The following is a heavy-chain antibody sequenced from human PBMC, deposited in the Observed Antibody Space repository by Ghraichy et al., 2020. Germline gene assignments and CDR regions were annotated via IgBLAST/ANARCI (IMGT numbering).Heavy chain of an antibody. J-gene: IGHJ4*02. CDR1: GYTFNAYG. D-gene: IGHD6-19*01. V-gene: IGHV1-3*04. CDR3: ARDRSGRGWPKSFDY. CDR2: IKSVSGDT. Sequence: ASVKVSCKASGYTFNAYGIHWVCQAPGQRPEWVGWIKSVSGDTKYSQNLRGRVTITWDASASTAYMDLSSLRSEDMALYYCARDRSGRGWPKSFDYWGQGTQVTVSS.